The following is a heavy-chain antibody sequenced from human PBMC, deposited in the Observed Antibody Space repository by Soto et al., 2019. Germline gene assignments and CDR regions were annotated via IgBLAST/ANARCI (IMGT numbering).Heavy chain of an antibody. J-gene: IGHJ6*02. V-gene: IGHV1-69*01. Sequence: QVHLLLQSGAEVKKPGSSVKVACKASGGNPSNSAISWVRQAPGQGLEWMGGIIPVFGIISHAQNFQGRVTITADESTSTAYMELSGLRSEDTAVYFCAGGRIVVAGSSAYYSMDVWGQGTTVTVSS. D-gene: IGHD6-19*01. CDR2: IIPVFGII. CDR1: GGNPSNSA. CDR3: AGGRIVVAGSSAYYSMDV.